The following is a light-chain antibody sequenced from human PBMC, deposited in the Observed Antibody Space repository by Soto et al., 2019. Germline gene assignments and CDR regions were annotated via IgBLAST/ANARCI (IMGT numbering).Light chain of an antibody. J-gene: IGKJ1*01. CDR3: QQYGSSPLT. CDR1: QSVTSSY. CDR2: GAS. Sequence: EIVLTQSPGTLSLSPGEAATLSCRASQSVTSSYLAWYQQKPGQAPRLLIYGASSRATGIPDRFSGSGSGTDFILTISRLEPEDFVVYYCQQYGSSPLTFGQGTKVEI. V-gene: IGKV3-20*01.